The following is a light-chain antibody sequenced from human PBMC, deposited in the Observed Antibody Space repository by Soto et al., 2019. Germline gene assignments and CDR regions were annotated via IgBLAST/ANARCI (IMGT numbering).Light chain of an antibody. CDR2: AAS. V-gene: IGKV1-6*01. CDR1: QGIRND. Sequence: AIQMTQSPSSLSASVGDRVTITCRASQGIRNDLGWYQQKPGKAPKLLIYAASSLQSGVPSRFSGSGSSTDFTPTISSLQTEDFATYYCQQDYNSPQTFGQGTKVEIK. J-gene: IGKJ1*01. CDR3: QQDYNSPQT.